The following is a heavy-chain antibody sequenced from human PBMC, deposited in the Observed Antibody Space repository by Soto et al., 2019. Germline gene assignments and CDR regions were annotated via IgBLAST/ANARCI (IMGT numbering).Heavy chain of an antibody. CDR3: ARIYDRSGYYYLFDY. Sequence: SGPTLVNPTETLTLTCTVSGFSLRNARMGVSWIRQPPGKALEWLAHILSNDEKSYSTSLKSRLTISKDTSKSQVVLTMTNMDPVDTGTYYCARIYDRSGYYYLFDYWGQGTLVTVSS. V-gene: IGHV2-26*01. CDR1: GFSLRNARMG. D-gene: IGHD3-22*01. CDR2: ILSNDEK. J-gene: IGHJ4*02.